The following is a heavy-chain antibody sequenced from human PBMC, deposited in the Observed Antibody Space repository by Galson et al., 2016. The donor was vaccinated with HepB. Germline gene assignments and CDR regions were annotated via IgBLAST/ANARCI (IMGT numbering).Heavy chain of an antibody. CDR1: GYTFINYG. D-gene: IGHD7-27*01. CDR3: AREGGTGDLYFAY. Sequence: SVKVSCKASGYTFINYGITWMRQAPGQGLEWLGWISASDGNTNCAQKYQGRVTMTRDTSTGTVYMYLRSLRSDDTAVYYCAREGGTGDLYFAYWGQGTLVTVSS. CDR2: ISASDGNT. J-gene: IGHJ4*02. V-gene: IGHV1-18*01.